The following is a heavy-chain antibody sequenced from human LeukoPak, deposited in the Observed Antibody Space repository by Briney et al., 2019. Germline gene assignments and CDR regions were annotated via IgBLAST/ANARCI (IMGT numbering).Heavy chain of an antibody. J-gene: IGHJ6*02. CDR2: INPNSGGT. V-gene: IGHV1-2*06. Sequence: PGASVTVSCKASGYTFTDYYMHWVRQAPGQGLEWMGRINPNSGGTNYAQKFQGRVTMTRDTSISTAYMELSRLRSDDTAVYYCATSPGGFTVTTPIYYYYGMDVWGQGTTVTVSS. CDR1: GYTFTDYY. D-gene: IGHD4-17*01. CDR3: ATSPGGFTVTTPIYYYYGMDV.